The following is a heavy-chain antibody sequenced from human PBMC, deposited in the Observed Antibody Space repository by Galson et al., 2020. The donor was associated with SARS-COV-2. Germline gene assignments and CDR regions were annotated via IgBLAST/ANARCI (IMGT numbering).Heavy chain of an antibody. D-gene: IGHD1-26*01. Sequence: GESLKISCAASGFTFSDYDMHWVRQASGKSLELVSLAGSVGDTYYLGSVKGRFIISRDNAKSSLYLQMNSLTAGDTAIYYCTRGQVGNAFDIWGQGTLVTVSS. CDR2: AGSVGDT. J-gene: IGHJ3*02. CDR1: GFTFSDYD. CDR3: TRGQVGNAFDI. V-gene: IGHV3-13*01.